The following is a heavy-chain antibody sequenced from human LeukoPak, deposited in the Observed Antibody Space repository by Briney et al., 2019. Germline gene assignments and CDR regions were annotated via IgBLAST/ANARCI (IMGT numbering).Heavy chain of an antibody. CDR2: VTGSGTTK. V-gene: IGHV3-21*06. CDR3: ARERQLVTDY. Sequence: GGSLRLSCVASGFSFSTHSMNRGPRAPAKGRGGVSSVTGSGTTKYYADSVKGRFVISRDNAKNSLYLQMNSLRAEDTAVYFCARERQLVTDYWGPGTLVTVSS. D-gene: IGHD6-6*01. J-gene: IGHJ4*01. CDR1: GFSFSTHS.